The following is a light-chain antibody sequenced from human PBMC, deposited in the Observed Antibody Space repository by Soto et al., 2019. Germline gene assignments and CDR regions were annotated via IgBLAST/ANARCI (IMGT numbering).Light chain of an antibody. J-gene: IGKJ1*01. V-gene: IGKV1-27*01. CDR3: QKYHSAPPT. Sequence: DIQLTQSPSSLSASVGDRVTITCRASQGINNFVAWYQQKPGKVPKLLIFGASTLQSGVPSRFSGSGSGTDFTLCISSLQPEDVGTFYCQKYHSAPPTFGHGTRWIS. CDR2: GAS. CDR1: QGINNF.